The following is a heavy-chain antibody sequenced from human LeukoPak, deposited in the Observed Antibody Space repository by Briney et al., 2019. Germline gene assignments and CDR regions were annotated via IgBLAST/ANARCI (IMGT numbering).Heavy chain of an antibody. CDR2: IIPIFGTA. J-gene: IGHJ6*03. CDR3: ARVGVVVPADYYMDV. D-gene: IGHD2-2*01. CDR1: GYTFTSNT. Sequence: SVKVSCKASGYTFTSNTMNWVRQAPGQGLEWMGGIIPIFGTANYAQKFQGRVTITADESTSTAYMELSSLRSEDTAVYYCARVGVVVPADYYMDVWGKGTTVTVSS. V-gene: IGHV1-69*13.